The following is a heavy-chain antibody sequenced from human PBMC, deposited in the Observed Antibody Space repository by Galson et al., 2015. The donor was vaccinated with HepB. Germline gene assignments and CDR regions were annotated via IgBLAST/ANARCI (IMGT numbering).Heavy chain of an antibody. CDR2: INPGDSDT. Sequence: QSGAEVKKPGESLKISCTGSGYSFTSYWIGWVRQMPGKGLEWMGIINPGDSDTRYRPSFQGKVTISADKSITTAYLQWSSLKASDTAMYYCARHISEGGFYYGMDVWGQGTTVTVSS. CDR3: ARHISEGGFYYGMDV. CDR1: GYSFTSYW. V-gene: IGHV5-51*01. D-gene: IGHD3-16*01. J-gene: IGHJ6*02.